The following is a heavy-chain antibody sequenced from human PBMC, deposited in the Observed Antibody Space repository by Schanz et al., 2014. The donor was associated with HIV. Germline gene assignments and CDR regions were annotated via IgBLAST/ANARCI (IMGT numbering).Heavy chain of an antibody. Sequence: VQLVESGGGLVQPGGSLRLSCAASGFTFGSYAMGWVRQAPGKGLAWVSRISGGSGSTFYADSVKGRFTISRVNSKNTLYLQMNSLRAEDTAIYYCAKTSITLGMDVWGQGTTVTVSS. J-gene: IGHJ6*02. CDR3: AKTSITLGMDV. V-gene: IGHV3-23*04. CDR2: ISGGSGST. CDR1: GFTFGSYA. D-gene: IGHD1-20*01.